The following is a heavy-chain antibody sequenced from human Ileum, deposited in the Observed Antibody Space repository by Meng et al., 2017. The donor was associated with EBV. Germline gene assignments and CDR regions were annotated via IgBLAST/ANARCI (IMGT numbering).Heavy chain of an antibody. V-gene: IGHV4-4*02. CDR1: GGSISSSNW. D-gene: IGHD1-14*01. J-gene: IGHJ4*02. CDR2: IYHSGIT. Sequence: VLAQESGPGLVKSSGTLSLTFAVSGGSISSSNWWSWVRQPPGKGLEWIGKIYHSGITIYNPSLKSRVTMSVDNSKNQFSLKLNSMTAADTAVYYCARDPTGGEDHQRVWGQGTLVTVSS. CDR3: ARDPTGGEDHQRV.